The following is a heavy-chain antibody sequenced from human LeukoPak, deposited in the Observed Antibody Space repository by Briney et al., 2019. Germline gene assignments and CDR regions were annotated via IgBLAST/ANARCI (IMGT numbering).Heavy chain of an antibody. CDR1: GYTFTGYY. CDR2: INPNSGGT. Sequence: ASVKVSCKASGYTFTGYYMHWVRQAPGRGLEWMGWINPNSGGTNYAQKFQGRVIMTRDTSISTAYMELSRLRSDDTAVYYCARDYDYDSSGYTWGQGTLVTVSS. CDR3: ARDYDYDSSGYT. D-gene: IGHD3-22*01. V-gene: IGHV1-2*02. J-gene: IGHJ4*02.